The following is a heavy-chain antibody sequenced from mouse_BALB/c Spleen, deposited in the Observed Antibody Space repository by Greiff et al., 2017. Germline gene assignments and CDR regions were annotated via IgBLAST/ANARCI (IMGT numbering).Heavy chain of an antibody. Sequence: EVKLMESGPGLVKPSQSLSLTCTVTGYSITSDYAWNWIRQFPGNKLEWMGYISYSGSTSYNPSLKSRISITRDTSKNQFFLQLNSVTTEDTATYYCARGMNAMDYWGQGTSVTVSS. V-gene: IGHV3-2*02. CDR1: GYSITSDYA. CDR2: ISYSGST. CDR3: ARGMNAMDY. J-gene: IGHJ4*01.